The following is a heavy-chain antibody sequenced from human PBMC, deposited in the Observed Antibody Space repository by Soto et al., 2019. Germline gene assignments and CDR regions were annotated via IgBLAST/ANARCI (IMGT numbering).Heavy chain of an antibody. Sequence: SETLSLTCAVSGASISGSYYYWAWLRQSPGKGPEWIGSVFYTGFTPYNPSLESRVSVSVDTSKSQFSLKLSAVTAADTAVYYCATSQKGYNWNYFDHWGQGALVTVSS. J-gene: IGHJ4*02. D-gene: IGHD1-20*01. CDR2: VFYTGFT. CDR3: ATSQKGYNWNYFDH. V-gene: IGHV4-39*01. CDR1: GASISGSYYY.